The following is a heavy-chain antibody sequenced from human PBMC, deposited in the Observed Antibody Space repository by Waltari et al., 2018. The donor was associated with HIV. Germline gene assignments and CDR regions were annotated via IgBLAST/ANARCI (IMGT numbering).Heavy chain of an antibody. Sequence: QVQLVQSGADVKKPGASVKVSCKASGYPFTGYYLHWVRQAPGQGLEYMGRIDPNSGGTNYAQSFQGRVTMTRDTSISTAYMELSSLRSDDTAVYYCARHGGDRPGAPIDYWGQGTLVTVAS. D-gene: IGHD4-17*01. CDR1: GYPFTGYY. V-gene: IGHV1-2*06. CDR2: IDPNSGGT. CDR3: ARHGGDRPGAPIDY. J-gene: IGHJ4*02.